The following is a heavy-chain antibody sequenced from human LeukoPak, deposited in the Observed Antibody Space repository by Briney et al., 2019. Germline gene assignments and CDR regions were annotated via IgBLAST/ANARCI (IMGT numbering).Heavy chain of an antibody. CDR1: GGSISFYS. J-gene: IGHJ4*02. CDR3: ARSYSNSWYFDS. D-gene: IGHD6-13*01. V-gene: IGHV4-4*07. Sequence: SETLSLTCTVSGGSISFYSWSWIRQSAGRGQEWIGRIHTSGSTNYNPSLKSRVTMSVDTSQNQFSLKMSSVTAADTAVYYCARSYSNSWYFDSWGQGTLVTVSS. CDR2: IHTSGST.